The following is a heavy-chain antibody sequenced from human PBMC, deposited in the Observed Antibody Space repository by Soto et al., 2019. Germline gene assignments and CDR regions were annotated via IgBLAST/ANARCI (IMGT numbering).Heavy chain of an antibody. J-gene: IGHJ4*02. CDR3: ARDGYYYDSSGYYYYFDY. Sequence: QVQLVQSGAEVKKPGSSVKVSCKASGGTFSSYAISWVRQAPGQGLEWMGGIIPIFGTANYAPKFQGRVTITADESTSTAYMELSSLRSEDTAVYYCARDGYYYDSSGYYYYFDYWGQGTLVTVSS. D-gene: IGHD3-22*01. CDR2: IIPIFGTA. V-gene: IGHV1-69*12. CDR1: GGTFSSYA.